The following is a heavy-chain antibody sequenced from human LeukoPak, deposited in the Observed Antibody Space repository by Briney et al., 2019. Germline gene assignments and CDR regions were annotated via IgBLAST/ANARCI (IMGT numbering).Heavy chain of an antibody. J-gene: IGHJ4*02. CDR2: IIPIFGTA. CDR3: ARGLSGELELPNLD. CDR1: GGTFSSYA. Sequence: SVKVSCKASGGTFSSYAISWVRQAPGQRLEWMGGIIPIFGTANYAQKFQGRVTITTDESTSTAYMELSSLRSGDTAVYYCARGLSGELELPNLDWGQGTLVTVSS. V-gene: IGHV1-69*05. D-gene: IGHD1-7*01.